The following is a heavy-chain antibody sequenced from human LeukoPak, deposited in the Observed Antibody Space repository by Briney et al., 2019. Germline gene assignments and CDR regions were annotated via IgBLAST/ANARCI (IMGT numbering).Heavy chain of an antibody. CDR3: AREGYASNWYPD. D-gene: IGHD6-13*01. V-gene: IGHV4-59*01. CDR1: GGSISSSY. J-gene: IGHJ4*02. CDR2: IYYSGTT. Sequence: PSETLSLTCTVSGGSISSSYWAWIRQPPGKGLEWIGCIYYSGTTNYNPSLKSRVTISVDTSKNQFSLKLRSVTAADTAMYYCAREGYASNWYPDWGQGTLVTVSS.